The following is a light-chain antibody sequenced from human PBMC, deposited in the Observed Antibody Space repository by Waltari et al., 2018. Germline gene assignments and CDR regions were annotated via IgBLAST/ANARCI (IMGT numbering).Light chain of an antibody. Sequence: QSALTQPAYVSGSHGQSITISCTGTCSDVGSYNLVSWYQQHPCKAPKLMSYEVSKRPSGVSNRFSGSKSGNTASLTISGLLAEDEADYYCCSYAGSSTVVFGGGTKLTVL. CDR1: CSDVGSYNL. J-gene: IGLJ2*01. CDR3: CSYAGSSTVV. V-gene: IGLV2-23*02. CDR2: EVS.